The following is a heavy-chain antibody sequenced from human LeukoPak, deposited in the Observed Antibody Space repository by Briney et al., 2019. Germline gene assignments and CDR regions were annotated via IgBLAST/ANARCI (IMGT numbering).Heavy chain of an antibody. CDR1: GYTLTSYD. Sequence: ASVKVSCKASGYTLTSYDINWVRQATGQGLEWMGWMNPNSGNTNYAQKLQGRVTMTTDTSTSTAYMELRSLRSDDTAVYYCARDNPRRGAAAGSPPDYWGQGTLVTVSS. V-gene: IGHV1-18*01. CDR3: ARDNPRRGAAAGSPPDY. D-gene: IGHD6-13*01. J-gene: IGHJ4*02. CDR2: MNPNSGNT.